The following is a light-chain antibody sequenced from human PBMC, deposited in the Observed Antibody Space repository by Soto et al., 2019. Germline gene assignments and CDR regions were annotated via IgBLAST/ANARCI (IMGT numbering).Light chain of an antibody. CDR2: WAS. J-gene: IGKJ4*01. CDR3: QQYYTTPLT. CDR1: QSGLYSSKNKNY. V-gene: IGKV4-1*01. Sequence: DIVMTQSPDSLAVSLGERATINCKSSQSGLYSSKNKNYLAWYQQKPGQPPKLLVYWASTRESGVPDRFSGSGSGTDFTLTISSLQAEDVALYYCQQYYTTPLTFGGGTKVDIK.